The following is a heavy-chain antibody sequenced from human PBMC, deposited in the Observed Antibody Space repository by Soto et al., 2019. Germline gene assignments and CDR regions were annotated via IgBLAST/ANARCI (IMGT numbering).Heavy chain of an antibody. D-gene: IGHD3-3*01. CDR2: ISGSGGST. V-gene: IGHV3-23*01. CDR1: GFTFSSYA. Sequence: GGSLRLSCAASGFTFSSYAMSWVRQAPGKGLEWVSAISGSGGSTYYADSVKGRFTISRDNSKNTLYLQMNSLRAEDTAVYYCAKALRGYYDFWSGYGMDVWGQGTTVTVSS. CDR3: AKALRGYYDFWSGYGMDV. J-gene: IGHJ6*02.